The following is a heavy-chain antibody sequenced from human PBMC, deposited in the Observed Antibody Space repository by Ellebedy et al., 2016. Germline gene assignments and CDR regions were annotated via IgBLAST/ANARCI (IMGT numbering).Heavy chain of an antibody. V-gene: IGHV4-34*01. D-gene: IGHD3-16*01. Sequence: SETLSLXCGIYGGSSSDYFWSWIRQPPGMGLEWIGEFTHLGSTNYNPSLKSRVTISVDTSKNQFSLKLSSVTAADTAVYYCARGGGYFPMDVWGKGTTVTVSS. CDR3: ARGGGYFPMDV. CDR2: FTHLGST. CDR1: GGSSSDYF. J-gene: IGHJ6*03.